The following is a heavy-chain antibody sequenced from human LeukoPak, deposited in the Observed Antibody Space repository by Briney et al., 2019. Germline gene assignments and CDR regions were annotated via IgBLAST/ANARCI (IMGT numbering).Heavy chain of an antibody. D-gene: IGHD6-13*01. CDR2: IYYSGST. J-gene: IGHJ5*02. CDR1: GGSFSGYY. CDR3: ARAARIAAAGTPWFDP. V-gene: IGHV4-59*01. Sequence: ASETLSLTCAVYGGSFSGYYWSWIRQPPGKGLEWIGYIYYSGSTNYNPSLKSRVTISVDTSKNQFSLKLSSVTAADTAVYYCARAARIAAAGTPWFDPWGQGTLVTVSS.